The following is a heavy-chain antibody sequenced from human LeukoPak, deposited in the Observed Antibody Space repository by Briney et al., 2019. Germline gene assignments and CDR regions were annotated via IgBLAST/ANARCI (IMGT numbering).Heavy chain of an antibody. V-gene: IGHV1-2*02. D-gene: IGHD3-3*01. J-gene: IGHJ6*03. Sequence: ASVKVSCKASEFTFTDYYLHWVRQAPGEGLEWMGWINPNTGATNYAHRFQGRVTMTRDTSISTAYMELNSLRSDDTALYYCARDQVQYYDFWRGLKNYMDVWGKGTAVTVSS. CDR3: ARDQVQYYDFWRGLKNYMDV. CDR2: INPNTGAT. CDR1: EFTFTDYY.